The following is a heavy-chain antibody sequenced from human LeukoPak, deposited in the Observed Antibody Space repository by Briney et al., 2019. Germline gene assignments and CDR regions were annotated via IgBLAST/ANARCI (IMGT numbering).Heavy chain of an antibody. CDR2: IKEEGSEK. CDR3: ARERPSQYYYYGMDV. J-gene: IGHJ6*02. Sequence: GGSLRLSCAASGFTFSSYWMSWVRQAPGKGLEWVANIKEEGSEKYYVDSVKGRFSISRDNAKISLYLQMNSLRAEDTAVYYCARERPSQYYYYGMDVWGQGTTVTVSS. V-gene: IGHV3-7*01. CDR1: GFTFSSYW.